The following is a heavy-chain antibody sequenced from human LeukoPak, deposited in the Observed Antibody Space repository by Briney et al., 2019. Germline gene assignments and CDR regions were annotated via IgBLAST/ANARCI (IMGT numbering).Heavy chain of an antibody. J-gene: IGHJ5*02. CDR1: DDSISNNRYS. D-gene: IGHD3-10*01. CDR2: INHSGST. Sequence: SETLSLTCTISDDSISNNRYSWAWIRQPPGKGLEWIGEINHSGSTNYNPSLKSRVTISVDTSKNQFSLKLSSVTAADTAVYYCARSVIRITMVRGVIGWFDPWGQGTLVTVSS. V-gene: IGHV4-39*07. CDR3: ARSVIRITMVRGVIGWFDP.